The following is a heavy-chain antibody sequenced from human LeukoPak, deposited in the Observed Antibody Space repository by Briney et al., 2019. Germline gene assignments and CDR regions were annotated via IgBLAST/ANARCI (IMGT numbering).Heavy chain of an antibody. D-gene: IGHD2-15*01. Sequence: SETLSLTCTVSGGSISSYYWSWIRQPPGKGLEWIGYIYYSGSTNYNPSLKSRVTISVDTSKNQFSPKLSSVTAADTAVYYCAGGRGYCSGGSCYSFYNSGPDYWGQGTLVTVSS. J-gene: IGHJ4*02. V-gene: IGHV4-59*08. CDR2: IYYSGST. CDR1: GGSISSYY. CDR3: AGGRGYCSGGSCYSFYNSGPDY.